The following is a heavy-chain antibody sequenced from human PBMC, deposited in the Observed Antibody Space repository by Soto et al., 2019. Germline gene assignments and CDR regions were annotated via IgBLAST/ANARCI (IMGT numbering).Heavy chain of an antibody. J-gene: IGHJ4*02. Sequence: KPSATRSLTCTVSGVSISSGGYYWSWILQHPGKGLEWIGNRYYSVRTYYNPSLKSRVILAVDTSKNHFSLTLRSVTAADSAMYYCASGIGGDSEYYFDAWGKGDRVTVSS. CDR2: RYYSVRT. V-gene: IGHV4-31*03. CDR1: GVSISSGGYY. CDR3: ASGIGGDSEYYFDA. D-gene: IGHD2-21*02.